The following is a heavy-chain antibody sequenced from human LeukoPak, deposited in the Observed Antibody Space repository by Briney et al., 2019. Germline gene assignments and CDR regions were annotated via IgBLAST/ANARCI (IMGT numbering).Heavy chain of an antibody. CDR3: ARVESLEWLTLYDY. Sequence: GGSLRLSCAASGFTFDDYGMSWVRQAPGKGLEWVCGINWNGGSTGYADSVKGRFTIPRDNAKNPLYLQMNSLRAEDTALYYCARVESLEWLTLYDYWGQGTLVTVSS. D-gene: IGHD3-3*01. CDR1: GFTFDDYG. V-gene: IGHV3-20*04. J-gene: IGHJ4*02. CDR2: INWNGGST.